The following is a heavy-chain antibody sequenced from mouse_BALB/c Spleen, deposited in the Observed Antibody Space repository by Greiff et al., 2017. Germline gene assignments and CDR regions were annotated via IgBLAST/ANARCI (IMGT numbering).Heavy chain of an antibody. D-gene: IGHD2-14*01. CDR2: INPDSSTI. Sequence: DVKLQESGGGLVQPGGSLKLSCAASGFDFSRYWMSWVRQAPGKGLEWIGEINPDSSTINYTPSLKDKFIISRDNAKNTLYLQMSKVRSEDTALYYCARGGYYRYERWFAYWGQGTLVTVSA. V-gene: IGHV4-1*02. J-gene: IGHJ3*01. CDR3: ARGGYYRYERWFAY. CDR1: GFDFSRYW.